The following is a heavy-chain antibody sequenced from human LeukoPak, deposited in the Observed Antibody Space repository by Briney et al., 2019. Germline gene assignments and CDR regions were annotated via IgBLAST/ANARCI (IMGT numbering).Heavy chain of an antibody. CDR2: MQATGNS. D-gene: IGHD2-8*01. CDR3: ARDNRESNGRYYEH. Sequence: SETLCLTCTASGVSISTYPWSWIRKPPGRGLEWIGYMQATGNSNYNPSPKSRVSMSVDTSKNRIVLNLSSVTAADTAAYYYARDNRESNGRYYEHWGQGLLVTVSS. J-gene: IGHJ4*02. V-gene: IGHV4-59*01. CDR1: GVSISTYP.